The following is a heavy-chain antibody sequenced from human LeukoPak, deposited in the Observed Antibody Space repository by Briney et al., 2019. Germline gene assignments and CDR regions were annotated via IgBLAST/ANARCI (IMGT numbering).Heavy chain of an antibody. V-gene: IGHV4-61*10. CDR1: GGSISSGSYY. J-gene: IGHJ6*03. CDR3: ARVIEGLDIVATMGVYYYMDV. D-gene: IGHD5-12*01. Sequence: PSETLSLTCTVSGGSISSGSYYWSWIRQPAGKGLEWIGYIYYSGSTNYNPSLKSRVTISVDTSKNQFSLKLSSVTAADTAVYYCARVIEGLDIVATMGVYYYMDVWGKGTTVTISS. CDR2: IYYSGST.